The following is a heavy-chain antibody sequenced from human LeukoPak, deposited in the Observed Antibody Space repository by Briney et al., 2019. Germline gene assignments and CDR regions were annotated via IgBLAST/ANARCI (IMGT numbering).Heavy chain of an antibody. D-gene: IGHD3-22*01. CDR3: ARGGRGFWHYYDSSGYPLLDY. V-gene: IGHV3-11*01. CDR1: GFTFSDYY. CDR2: ISSSGSTI. Sequence: GGSLRLSCAASGFTFSDYYMSWIRQAPGKGLEWVSYISSSGSTIYYADSVKGRFTISRDNAKNSLYLQMNSLRAEDTAVYYCARGGRGFWHYYDSSGYPLLDYWGQGTLVTVSS. J-gene: IGHJ4*02.